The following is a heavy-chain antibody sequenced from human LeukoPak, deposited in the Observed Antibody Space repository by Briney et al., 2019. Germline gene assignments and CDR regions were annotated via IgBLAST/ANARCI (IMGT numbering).Heavy chain of an antibody. J-gene: IGHJ3*02. V-gene: IGHV4-59*01. CDR2: IYYNGST. D-gene: IGHD3-3*01. CDR1: GGSISSYY. CDR3: AREGDFWSGYLGAFDI. Sequence: RSSETLSLTCTVSGGSISSYYWSWIRQPPGKGLEWIGYIYYNGSTNCNPSLKSRVTISVGTSKNQFSLKLSSVTAADTAVYYCAREGDFWSGYLGAFDIWGQGTMVTVSS.